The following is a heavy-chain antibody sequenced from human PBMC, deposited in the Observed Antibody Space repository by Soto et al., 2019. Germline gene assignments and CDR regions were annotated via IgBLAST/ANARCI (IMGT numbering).Heavy chain of an antibody. D-gene: IGHD5-12*01. Sequence: SLRLSCATSGFTFDDYGMSWVRQVPGKGLEWVSGVNWNAAGIGYADSVKGRFTISRDNAKNSLYLQMNSLRAEDTAVYYCARAWTIVAPWMDFWGQGTLVTVSS. CDR3: ARAWTIVAPWMDF. CDR2: VNWNAAGI. V-gene: IGHV3-20*04. CDR1: GFTFDDYG. J-gene: IGHJ4*02.